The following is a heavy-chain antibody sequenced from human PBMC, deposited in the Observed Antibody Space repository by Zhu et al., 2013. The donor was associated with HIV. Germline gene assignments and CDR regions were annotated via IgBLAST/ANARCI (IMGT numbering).Heavy chain of an antibody. J-gene: IGHJ3*02. V-gene: IGHV1-8*02. CDR3: ARVLRYFDWLRGDAFDI. Sequence: QVQLVQSGAEVKKPGSSVKVSCKASGGTFSSYAINWVRQATGQGLEWMGWMNPNSGNTGYAQKFQGRVTMTRNTSISTAYMELSSLRSEDTAVYYCARVLRYFDWLRGDAFDIWGQGTMVTVSS. CDR2: MNPNSGNT. CDR1: GGTFSSYA. D-gene: IGHD3-9*01.